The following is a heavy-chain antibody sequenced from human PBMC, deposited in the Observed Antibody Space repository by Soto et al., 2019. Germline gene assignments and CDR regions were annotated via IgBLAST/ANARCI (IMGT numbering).Heavy chain of an antibody. Sequence: EVQLVESGGGLVQPGGSLRLSCAASGLTFSNYWMSWVRQAPGKGLEWVASIKEDGSEVYYVDSVKGRFTISRDNAKNSLYLQMNSRRAEDTAVYYCAWLLWWWAYWGQGTLVTVSS. V-gene: IGHV3-7*04. D-gene: IGHD2-21*01. CDR2: IKEDGSEV. CDR3: AWLLWWWAY. CDR1: GLTFSNYW. J-gene: IGHJ4*02.